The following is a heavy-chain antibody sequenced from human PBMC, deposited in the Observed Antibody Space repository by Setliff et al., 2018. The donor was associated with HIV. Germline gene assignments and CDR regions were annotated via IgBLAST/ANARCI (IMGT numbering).Heavy chain of an antibody. V-gene: IGHV7-4-1*01. CDR1: GYNFTSYG. D-gene: IGHD1-26*01. CDR3: ARESDDGNFLGWFDP. J-gene: IGHJ5*02. CDR2: ISTNTGDP. Sequence: ASVKVSCKSSGYNFTSYGMNWVRQAPRQGLEWMGRISTNTGDPMYAQGFTGRFFFSLDITVNTAYLQISSLKTEDTAVYYCARESDDGNFLGWFDPWGQGTLVTVSS.